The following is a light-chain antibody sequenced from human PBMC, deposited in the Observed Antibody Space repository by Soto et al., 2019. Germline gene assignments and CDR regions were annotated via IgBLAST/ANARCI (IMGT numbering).Light chain of an antibody. CDR2: GAS. CDR1: ESINRN. V-gene: IGKV3-15*01. CDR3: QQCHNWPRT. Sequence: EIVMTQSPATVSVSPGERVTLSCKASESINRNLVWYQKRPGQAPRLVIYGASTRATGIPVRFSGSGSGTDFTLTISSLQSEDPAVYYCQQCHNWPRTFSQGTKVDIK. J-gene: IGKJ1*01.